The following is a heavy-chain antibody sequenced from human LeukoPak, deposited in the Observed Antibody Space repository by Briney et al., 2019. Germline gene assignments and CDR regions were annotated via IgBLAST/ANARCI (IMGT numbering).Heavy chain of an antibody. CDR1: GFTFRSYD. J-gene: IGHJ4*02. Sequence: GGSLRLSCAASGFTFRSYDMNWVRQAPGKGLEWVSSISSSSSYIYYADSVKGRFTISRDNAKNSLYLQMNSLRAEDTAVYYCAHSTYCSSTSCPPDYWGQGTLVTVSS. CDR3: AHSTYCSSTSCPPDY. D-gene: IGHD2-2*01. CDR2: ISSSSSYI. V-gene: IGHV3-21*01.